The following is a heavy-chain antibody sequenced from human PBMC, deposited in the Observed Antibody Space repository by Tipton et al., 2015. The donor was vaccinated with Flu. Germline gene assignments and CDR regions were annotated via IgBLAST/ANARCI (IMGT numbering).Heavy chain of an antibody. V-gene: IGHV5-51*03. J-gene: IGHJ4*02. Sequence: QLVQSGAEMKKPGESLKISCKGSGYTFTSYWIGWVRQIPGKGLEWMGSVYPGDSDTRYSPSFEGQVTISADRSITTAFLQWNSLKASDTAMYYCARSLHPGDYWGQGTLVTVSS. CDR3: ARSLHPGDY. CDR1: GYTFTSYW. CDR2: VYPGDSDT.